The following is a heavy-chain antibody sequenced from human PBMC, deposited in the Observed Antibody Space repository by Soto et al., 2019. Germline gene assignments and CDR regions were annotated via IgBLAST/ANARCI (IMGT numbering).Heavy chain of an antibody. D-gene: IGHD6-25*01. CDR2: IYYRGST. Sequence: SETLSLTSSVSAGSIRSVGHYWTWILHQPGKGLEWPGYIYYRGSTDYTPSLKSRVTISVDRSKNQFSLNLSSVTAADTAISYCARESGGYDSSTRYGLDVWGQGNTVTVSS. V-gene: IGHV4-31*03. J-gene: IGHJ6*02. CDR3: ARESGGYDSSTRYGLDV. CDR1: AGSIRSVGHY.